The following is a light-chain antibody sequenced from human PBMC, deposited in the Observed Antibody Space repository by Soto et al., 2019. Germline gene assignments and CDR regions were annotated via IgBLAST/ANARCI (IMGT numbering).Light chain of an antibody. Sequence: QPVLTQSPSASASLGASVKVTCTLSSGHSSYAIAWHQQHPGKGPRYLMTVYSDGSHRKGDGIPDRFSGSSSGAERSLIISSLQSEDEGDYYCQTWGTGIRVFGGGTKLTVL. V-gene: IGLV4-69*01. CDR3: QTWGTGIRV. CDR2: VYSDGSH. CDR1: SGHSSYA. J-gene: IGLJ3*02.